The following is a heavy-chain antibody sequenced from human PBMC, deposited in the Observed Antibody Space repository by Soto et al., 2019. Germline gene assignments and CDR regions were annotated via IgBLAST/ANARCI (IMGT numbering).Heavy chain of an antibody. CDR1: GFTFSSYA. D-gene: IGHD3-16*02. Sequence: EVQLLESGGGLVQPGGSLRLSCAASGFTFSSYAMSWVRQAPGKGLEWVSAISGSGGSTYYADSVKGRFTISRDNSKNTLYLQMNSLRAEDTAVYYCAKSGTFGGVIVMVSDYWGQGTLVTVSS. CDR3: AKSGTFGGVIVMVSDY. CDR2: ISGSGGST. V-gene: IGHV3-23*01. J-gene: IGHJ4*02.